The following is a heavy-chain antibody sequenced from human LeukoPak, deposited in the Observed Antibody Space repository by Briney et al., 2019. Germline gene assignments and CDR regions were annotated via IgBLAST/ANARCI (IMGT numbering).Heavy chain of an antibody. J-gene: IGHJ4*02. D-gene: IGHD6-19*01. CDR2: ISWNSGSI. CDR3: AKGDTFGSGLYGGVDY. V-gene: IGHV3-9*01. CDR1: GFTFDDYA. Sequence: GRSLRLSCAASGFTFDDYAMHWVRQAPGKGLEWVSGISWNSGSIGYADSVKGRFTISRDNAKNSLYLQMNSLRAEDTALYYCAKGDTFGSGLYGGVDYWGQGTLVTVSS.